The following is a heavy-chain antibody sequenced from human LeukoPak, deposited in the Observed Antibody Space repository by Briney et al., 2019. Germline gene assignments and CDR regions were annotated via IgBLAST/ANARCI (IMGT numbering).Heavy chain of an antibody. Sequence: GGPLRLSCAASGLTFSSYAMTWVRQAPGKGLEWVSPISGSGGSTYSADSVKGRFTISRDNSKNTLYLQMNSLRAEDTAVYYCAKEVVYETDYYYYYGMDVWGQGTTVTVSS. CDR2: ISGSGGST. CDR1: GLTFSSYA. CDR3: AKEVVYETDYYYYYGMDV. J-gene: IGHJ6*02. D-gene: IGHD2-15*01. V-gene: IGHV3-23*01.